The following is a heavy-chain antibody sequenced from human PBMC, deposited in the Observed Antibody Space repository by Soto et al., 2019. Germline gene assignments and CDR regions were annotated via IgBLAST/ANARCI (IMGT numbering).Heavy chain of an antibody. J-gene: IGHJ5*02. CDR2: INHSGST. CDR3: ARDGRTYYYGSGSYYKRNWFDP. Sequence: SVTLCLTCAVYGGSLNVYYWSWIRQHPGKGLEWIGEINHSGSTNYNPSLKSRVTISVDTSKNQFSLKLSSVTAADTAVYYCARDGRTYYYGSGSYYKRNWFDPWGQGTLVTVSS. CDR1: GGSLNVYY. V-gene: IGHV4-34*01. D-gene: IGHD3-10*01.